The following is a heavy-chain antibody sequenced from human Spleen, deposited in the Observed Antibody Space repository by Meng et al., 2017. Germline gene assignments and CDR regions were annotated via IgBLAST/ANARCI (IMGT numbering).Heavy chain of an antibody. CDR3: ARDEDISAAGYLLGDF. Sequence: ASVKVSCKASGFRFTAYFLHWIRQAPGQGLQWMGWTNPNNGDTNYAEKFQDRVTMTRDRSISTAYMELSGLRSDDTAVYYCARDEDISAAGYLLGDFWGQGTLVTVSS. V-gene: IGHV1-2*02. CDR2: TNPNNGDT. J-gene: IGHJ4*02. D-gene: IGHD6-13*01. CDR1: GFRFTAYF.